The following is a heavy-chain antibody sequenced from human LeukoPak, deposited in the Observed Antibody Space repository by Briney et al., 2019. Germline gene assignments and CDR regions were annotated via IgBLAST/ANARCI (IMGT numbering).Heavy chain of an antibody. D-gene: IGHD6-19*01. CDR1: GGSISSYY. J-gene: IGHJ5*02. Sequence: SETLSLTCTVSGGSISSYYWSWIRQPPGKGLEWLGYIYYSGSTNYNPSLKSRVTISVDTSKNQFSLKLSSVTAADTAVYYCARAPYSSGWYDWFDPWGQGTLVTVSS. V-gene: IGHV4-59*01. CDR2: IYYSGST. CDR3: ARAPYSSGWYDWFDP.